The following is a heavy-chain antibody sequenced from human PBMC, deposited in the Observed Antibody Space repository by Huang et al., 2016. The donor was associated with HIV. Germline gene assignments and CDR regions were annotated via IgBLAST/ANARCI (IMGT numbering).Heavy chain of an antibody. D-gene: IGHD3-22*01. CDR3: ARMFKYDSGGYWGNDAFDI. CDR1: GGSFSGHY. J-gene: IGHJ3*02. V-gene: IGHV4-34*02. CDR2: ISDSGST. Sequence: QVQLQQWGAELLKPSETLSLTCAVSGGSFSGHYWTWIRQPPGRGLGWIGEISDSGSTTYNPALKRRVTISGDTAQSQFSLKLNSVTAADTAIYYCARMFKYDSGGYWGNDAFDIWGQGTMVTVSS.